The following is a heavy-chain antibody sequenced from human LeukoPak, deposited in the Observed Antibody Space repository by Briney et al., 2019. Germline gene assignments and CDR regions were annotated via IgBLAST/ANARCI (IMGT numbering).Heavy chain of an antibody. CDR2: IYSGGST. CDR1: GFTVSSNY. D-gene: IGHD6-19*01. J-gene: IGHJ5*02. CDR3: ARVLEEGSGWPNWFDP. Sequence: QSGGSLRLSCAASGFTVSSNYMSWVRQAPGKGLEWVSVIYSGGSTYYADSVKGRFTVSRDNAKNSIYVQMDSLRAEDTAMYYCARVLEEGSGWPNWFDPWGQGTLVTVSS. V-gene: IGHV3-66*01.